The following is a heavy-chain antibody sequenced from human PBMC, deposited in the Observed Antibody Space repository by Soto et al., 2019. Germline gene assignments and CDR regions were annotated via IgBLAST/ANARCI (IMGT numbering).Heavy chain of an antibody. D-gene: IGHD5-12*01. J-gene: IGHJ4*02. CDR1: GFNFSSYA. CDR2: ISYDGSNK. CDR3: ARNEGQWLQLFHRYFDY. V-gene: IGHV3-30-3*01. Sequence: PGGSLRLSCAASGFNFSSYAMHWLRQAPGKGLEWVAVISYDGSNKYYADSVKGRFTISRDNSKNTLYLQMNSLRAEDTAVYYCARNEGQWLQLFHRYFDYWGQGTLVTVSS.